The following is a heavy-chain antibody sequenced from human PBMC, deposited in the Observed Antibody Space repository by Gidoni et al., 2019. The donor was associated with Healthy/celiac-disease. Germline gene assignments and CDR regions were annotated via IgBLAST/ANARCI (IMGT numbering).Heavy chain of an antibody. CDR1: GGAISSGGYY. CDR2: IYYSGST. V-gene: IGHV4-31*03. Sequence: QVQLQESGPGLVKPSQTLSLTGTVSGGAISSGGYYWSWIRQHPGKGLEWIGYIYYSGSTYYNPSLKSRVTISVDTSKNQFSLKLSSVTAADTAVYYCARGTMITFGGVIVDYWGQGTLVTVSS. D-gene: IGHD3-16*02. J-gene: IGHJ4*02. CDR3: ARGTMITFGGVIVDY.